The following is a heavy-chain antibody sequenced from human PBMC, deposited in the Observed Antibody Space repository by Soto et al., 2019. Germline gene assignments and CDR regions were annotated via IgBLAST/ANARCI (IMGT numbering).Heavy chain of an antibody. CDR3: ARDAPVYYGDYADGSYYFDY. Sequence: SETLSLTCAVYGGSFSGYYWSWIRQPPGKGLEWIGEIYYSGSTNYNPSLKSRVTISVDTSKNQFSLKLSSVTAADTAVYYCARDAPVYYGDYADGSYYFDYWGQGTLVTVSS. CDR1: GGSFSGYY. CDR2: IYYSGST. J-gene: IGHJ4*02. D-gene: IGHD4-17*01. V-gene: IGHV4-34*01.